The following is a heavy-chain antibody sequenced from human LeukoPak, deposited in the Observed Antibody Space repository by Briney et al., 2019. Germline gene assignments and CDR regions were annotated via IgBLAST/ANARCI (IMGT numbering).Heavy chain of an antibody. D-gene: IGHD3-22*01. J-gene: IGHJ1*01. Sequence: SETLSLTCSVSGDSVSRSDSYWDWIRQPPGKGLEWIGTIYYSGRTYYSPSLKSRVPMSVDPYNNQFSLNLRSVTAADTAVYYCARRRYYDGSGYLEWGQGTLLSVSS. CDR1: GDSVSRSDSY. CDR3: ARRRYYDGSGYLE. V-gene: IGHV4-39*01. CDR2: IYYSGRT.